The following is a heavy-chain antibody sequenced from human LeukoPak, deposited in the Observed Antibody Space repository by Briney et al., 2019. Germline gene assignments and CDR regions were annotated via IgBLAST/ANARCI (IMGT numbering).Heavy chain of an antibody. Sequence: GGSLRLSCVASGFDIRHYYMSWVRQAPGKGLEWVADIRNDGTNIYNVDSVRGRFTISRDDAKNSLFLQMNSLKDEDTAVYYCARDRSGRDFSLDYWGQGTLVTVSS. V-gene: IGHV3-7*04. D-gene: IGHD3-10*01. J-gene: IGHJ4*02. CDR3: ARDRSGRDFSLDY. CDR1: GFDIRHYY. CDR2: IRNDGTNI.